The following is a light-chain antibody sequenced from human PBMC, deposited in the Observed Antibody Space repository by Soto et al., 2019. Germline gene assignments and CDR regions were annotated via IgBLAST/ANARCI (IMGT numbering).Light chain of an antibody. CDR2: EVN. V-gene: IGLV2-8*01. CDR3: SSYAGSSNV. Sequence: VLTQPPSASGSPGQSVAISCTGTSSDVGGYNYVSWYQRHPGKAPKLMIYEVNKRPSGVPDRFSGSKSGNTASLTVSGLQAEDEADYYCSSYAGSSNVFGTGTKVTVL. J-gene: IGLJ1*01. CDR1: SSDVGGYNY.